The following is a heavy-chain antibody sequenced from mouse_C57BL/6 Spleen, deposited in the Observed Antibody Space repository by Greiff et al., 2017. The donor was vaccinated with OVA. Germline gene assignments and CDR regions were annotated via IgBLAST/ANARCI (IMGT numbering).Heavy chain of an antibody. CDR2: IYPGSGNT. CDR1: GYTFTDYY. CDR3: ARGESYYFDY. J-gene: IGHJ2*01. V-gene: IGHV1-76*01. Sequence: VKLMESGAELVRPGASVKLSCKASGYTFTDYYINWVKQRPGQGLEWIARIYPGSGNTYYNEKFKGKATLTAEKSSSTAYMQLSSLTSEDSAVYFCARGESYYFDYWGQGTTLTVSS.